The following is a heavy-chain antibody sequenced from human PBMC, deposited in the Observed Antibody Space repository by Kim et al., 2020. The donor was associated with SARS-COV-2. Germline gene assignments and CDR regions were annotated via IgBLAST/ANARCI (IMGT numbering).Heavy chain of an antibody. CDR3: ARHGCTGGVCYFDP. D-gene: IGHD2-8*02. J-gene: IGHJ5*02. Sequence: SETLSLTCTVSGGSISSSGYYWGWIRQPPGKGLEWIGSIYYTGTTYYNPSLKSRVTISVDTSKNQFSLKLSSVTDATVYYCARHGCTGGVCYFDPWGQG. CDR2: IYYTGTT. V-gene: IGHV4-39*01. CDR1: GGSISSSGYY.